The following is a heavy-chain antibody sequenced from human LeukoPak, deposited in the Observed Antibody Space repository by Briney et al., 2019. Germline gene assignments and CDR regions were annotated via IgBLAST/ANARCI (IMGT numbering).Heavy chain of an antibody. D-gene: IGHD3-22*01. CDR2: ISASADKT. V-gene: IGHV3-23*01. CDR3: ARDFYDSSGYYYDY. CDR1: GFTFSDFT. Sequence: PGGSLRLSCAASGFTFSDFTMSWVRQAPGKGLEWVSAISASADKTYYADSVKGRFTISRVNSKGTLYLQMNSLRAEDTALYYCARDFYDSSGYYYDYWGQGTLVTVSS. J-gene: IGHJ4*02.